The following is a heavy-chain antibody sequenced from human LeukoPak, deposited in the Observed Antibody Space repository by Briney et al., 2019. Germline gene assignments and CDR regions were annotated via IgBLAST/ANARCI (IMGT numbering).Heavy chain of an antibody. J-gene: IGHJ3*02. CDR1: GFTFSRYS. CDR2: ISSSSSYI. D-gene: IGHD4-17*01. V-gene: IGHV3-21*01. Sequence: GGSLRLSCAASGFTFSRYSMNWVRQAPGRGLEWVSSISSSSSYIYYADSLKGRFTISRDNAKNSLYLQMNSLRAEDTAVYFCARDRIIYGDYGDAFDIWGQGTMVTVSS. CDR3: ARDRIIYGDYGDAFDI.